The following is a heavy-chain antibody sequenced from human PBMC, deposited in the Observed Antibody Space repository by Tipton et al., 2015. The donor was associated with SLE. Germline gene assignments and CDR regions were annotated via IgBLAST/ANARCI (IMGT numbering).Heavy chain of an antibody. CDR3: ARDHPSTIFGVRRHGWFAP. V-gene: IGHV1-18*01. CDR1: GYTFTSYG. J-gene: IGHJ5*02. CDR2: ISAYNGNT. D-gene: IGHD3-3*01. Sequence: QSGAEVKKPGASVKVSCKASGYTFTSYGISWVRQAPGQGLEWMGWISAYNGNTNYAQKLQGRVTMTTDTSTSTAYMELRSLRSDDTAVYYCARDHPSTIFGVRRHGWFAPWGQGTLVTVSS.